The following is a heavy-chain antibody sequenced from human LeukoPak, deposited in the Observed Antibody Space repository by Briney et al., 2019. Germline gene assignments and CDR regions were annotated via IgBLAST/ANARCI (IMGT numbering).Heavy chain of an antibody. CDR2: IYSGGST. CDR3: ASGSGSYRTPYYYMDV. V-gene: IGHV3-53*01. D-gene: IGHD3-10*01. J-gene: IGHJ6*03. CDR1: GFTVSSNY. Sequence: GGSLRLSCAATGFTVSSNYMSWVRQAPGKGLEWVSVIYSGGSTYYADSVKGRFTISRDNSKNTLYLQMNNLRAEDTAVYYCASGSGSYRTPYYYMDVWGKGTTVTVSS.